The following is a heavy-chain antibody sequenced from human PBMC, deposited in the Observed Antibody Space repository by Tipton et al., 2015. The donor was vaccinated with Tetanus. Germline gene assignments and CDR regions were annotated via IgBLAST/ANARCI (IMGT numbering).Heavy chain of an antibody. Sequence: LRLSCSVSGGSISSGGYYWTWIRQPPGKGLEWIGEINHSGSTNYNPSLKSRVTISLDRNNNHFSLKLSSVTAADTAVYYCARDPNWGSSLDNWGQGTLVTVSS. D-gene: IGHD7-27*01. V-gene: IGHV4-39*02. CDR1: GGSISSGGYY. CDR2: INHSGST. CDR3: ARDPNWGSSLDN. J-gene: IGHJ4*02.